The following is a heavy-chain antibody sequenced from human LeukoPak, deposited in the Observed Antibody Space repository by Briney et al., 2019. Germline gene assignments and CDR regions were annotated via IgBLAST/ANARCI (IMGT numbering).Heavy chain of an antibody. V-gene: IGHV4-34*01. J-gene: IGHJ5*02. CDR2: INHSGST. D-gene: IGHD3-10*01. Sequence: PSETLSLTCAVYGGSFSGYYWSWIRQPPGKGLEWIGEINHSGSTNYNPSLKSRVTISVDTFKNQFSLKLSSVTAADTAVYYCARGPSASGSYYSWFDPWGQGTLVTVSS. CDR3: ARGPSASGSYYSWFDP. CDR1: GGSFSGYY.